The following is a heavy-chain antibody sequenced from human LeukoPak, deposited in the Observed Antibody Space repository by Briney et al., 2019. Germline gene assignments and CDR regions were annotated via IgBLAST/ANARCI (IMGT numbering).Heavy chain of an antibody. Sequence: SETLSLTCTVSGGSISSYYWSWIRQPPGKGLEWIGYIYYSGSTNYNPSLKSRATISVDTSKNQFSLKLSSVTAADMAVYYCARDRSSGYSPYFDYWGQGTLVTVSS. CDR2: IYYSGST. CDR3: ARDRSSGYSPYFDY. J-gene: IGHJ4*02. V-gene: IGHV4-59*01. D-gene: IGHD3-22*01. CDR1: GGSISSYY.